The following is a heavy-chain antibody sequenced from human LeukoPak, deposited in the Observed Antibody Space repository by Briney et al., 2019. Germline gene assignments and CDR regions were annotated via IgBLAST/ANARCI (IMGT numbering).Heavy chain of an antibody. CDR1: GFTFSSYS. Sequence: SGGSLRLSCAASGFTFSSYSMNWVRQAPGKGLEWVSAISGSGGSTYYADSVKGRFTISRDNSKNTLYLQMNSLRAEDTAVYYCAKDPRYSSSWEKFDYWGQGTLVTVSS. D-gene: IGHD6-13*01. V-gene: IGHV3-23*01. CDR2: ISGSGGST. CDR3: AKDPRYSSSWEKFDY. J-gene: IGHJ4*02.